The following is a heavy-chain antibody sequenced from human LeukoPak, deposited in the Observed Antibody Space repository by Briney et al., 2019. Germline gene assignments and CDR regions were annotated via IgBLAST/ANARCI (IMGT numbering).Heavy chain of an antibody. CDR3: ARDRDNYYNYMEV. CDR1: GFTFSGYW. Sequence: PGGSLRLSCAASGFTFSGYWMSWVRQAPGKGLEWVANINQDGGEKYYVDSVKGRFTISRDNAKNSLYLQMNSLRAEDTAVYYCARDRDNYYNYMEVWGKGTTVTVSS. CDR2: INQDGGEK. J-gene: IGHJ6*03. D-gene: IGHD3-9*01. V-gene: IGHV3-7*01.